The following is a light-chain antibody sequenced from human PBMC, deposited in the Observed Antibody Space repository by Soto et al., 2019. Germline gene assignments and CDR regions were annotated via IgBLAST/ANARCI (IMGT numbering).Light chain of an antibody. CDR1: SSNIGSHP. Sequence: QPVLTYPPSACGTRGQKVTISCSGSSSNIGSHPVNWYPQLPGTAPKLLLYGDNHRPSGVPDRFSASMSGASASLAISGLQSEDEATYYCASWDNSLNGLYVFGAGNKVTV. V-gene: IGLV1-44*01. J-gene: IGLJ1*01. CDR2: GDN. CDR3: ASWDNSLNGLYV.